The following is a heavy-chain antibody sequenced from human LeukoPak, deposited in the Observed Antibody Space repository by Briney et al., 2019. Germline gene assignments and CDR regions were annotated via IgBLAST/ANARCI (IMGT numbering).Heavy chain of an antibody. CDR3: ARLRYSDRLSFDY. CDR2: ISSCSSTI. V-gene: IGHV3-11*01. D-gene: IGHD3-9*01. CDR1: GFTFRDYY. J-gene: IGHJ4*02. Sequence: GGSPRLPCAASGFTFRDYYMSGIRQAPGKGLEVDSSISSCSSTIYYAHAMKGRFTTSRDNAKNSLYLQMNSLRAEDTDVYYCARLRYSDRLSFDYWGQGTLVTVSS.